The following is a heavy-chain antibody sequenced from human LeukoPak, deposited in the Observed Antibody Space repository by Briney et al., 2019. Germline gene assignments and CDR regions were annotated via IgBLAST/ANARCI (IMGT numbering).Heavy chain of an antibody. V-gene: IGHV4-39*02. CDR2: IYYSGST. J-gene: IGHJ4*02. D-gene: IGHD4-11*01. Sequence: SETLSLTCTVSGGSISSSSYYWGWIRQPPGKGLEWIGSIYYSGSTYYNPSLKSRVTISVDTSKNQFSLKLSSVTAADTAVYYCARDQSKVTRYYFDYWGQGTLVTVSS. CDR1: GGSISSSSYY. CDR3: ARDQSKVTRYYFDY.